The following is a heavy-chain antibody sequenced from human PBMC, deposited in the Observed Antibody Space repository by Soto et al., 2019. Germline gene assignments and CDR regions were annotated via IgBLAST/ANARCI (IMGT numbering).Heavy chain of an antibody. V-gene: IGHV4-59*08. CDR3: ARHGAIYSNSWYDFDY. CDR2: MYNSGSA. CDR1: GGSLSSYY. J-gene: IGHJ4*02. Sequence: SSETLSLTCTVSGGSLSSYYWSWIRQPPGKGLEWVGYMYNSGSANYNPSLKSRVTISVDMSQNQFSLKLTSVTAADTAVYYCARHGAIYSNSWYDFDYWGQGTLVTVSS. D-gene: IGHD5-18*01.